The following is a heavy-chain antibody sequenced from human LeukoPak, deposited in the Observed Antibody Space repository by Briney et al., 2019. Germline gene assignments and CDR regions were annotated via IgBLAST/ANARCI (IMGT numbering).Heavy chain of an antibody. CDR3: AKAYCGGDCYLFDY. J-gene: IGHJ4*02. D-gene: IGHD2-21*02. CDR1: GFTFDDYG. Sequence: AGGSLRLSCAASGFTFDDYGMSWVRHAPGKGLEWVSGINWNGGSTGNADSVKGRFTISRDNAKNSLYLQMNSLRAEDTALYYCAKAYCGGDCYLFDYWGQGTLVTVSS. V-gene: IGHV3-20*04. CDR2: INWNGGST.